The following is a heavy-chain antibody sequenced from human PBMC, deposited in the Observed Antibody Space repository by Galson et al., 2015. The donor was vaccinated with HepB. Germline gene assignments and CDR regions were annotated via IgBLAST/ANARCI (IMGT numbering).Heavy chain of an antibody. Sequence: SLRLSCAGSGFTFSSYAMSWVRQAPGKGLEWVSAISGSGGNTYYADSVKGRFTISRDYSKNTLFLQMNSLRAEDTAVYYCAKDVGEYCTSTSCYDAFDIWGQGTMVAVSS. J-gene: IGHJ3*02. CDR1: GFTFSSYA. CDR2: ISGSGGNT. CDR3: AKDVGEYCTSTSCYDAFDI. V-gene: IGHV3-23*01. D-gene: IGHD2-2*01.